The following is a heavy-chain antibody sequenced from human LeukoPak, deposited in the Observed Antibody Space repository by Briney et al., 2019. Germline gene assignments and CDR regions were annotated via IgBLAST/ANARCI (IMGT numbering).Heavy chain of an antibody. CDR3: ARDQEGFDY. CDR2: IYPRDGST. J-gene: IGHJ4*02. Sequence: AASVRVSCTASGYTFTSNYIHWVRPAPGQGLEWMGMIYPRDGSTSYSQKFQGRVTVTRDTSTSTVHMELSGLRSEDTAVYYCARDQEGFDYWGQGTLVTVSS. V-gene: IGHV1-46*01. CDR1: GYTFTSNY.